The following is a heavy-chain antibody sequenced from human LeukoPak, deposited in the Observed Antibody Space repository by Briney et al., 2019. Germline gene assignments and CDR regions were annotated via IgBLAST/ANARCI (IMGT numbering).Heavy chain of an antibody. CDR3: ARVPMIAARPRYFQH. D-gene: IGHD6-6*01. V-gene: IGHV3-7*01. J-gene: IGHJ1*01. CDR2: IKQDGSEK. Sequence: GGSLRLSCAASGFTFSSYWMSWVRQAPGKGLEWVANIKQDGSEKYYVDSVKGRFTISRDSAKNSLYLQMHSLRAEDTTVYYCARVPMIAARPRYFQHWGQGTLVTVSS. CDR1: GFTFSSYW.